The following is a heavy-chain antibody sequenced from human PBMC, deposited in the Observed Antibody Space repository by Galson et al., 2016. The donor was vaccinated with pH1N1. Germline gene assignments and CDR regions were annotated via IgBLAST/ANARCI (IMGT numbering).Heavy chain of an antibody. CDR2: IYWDDDK. CDR1: GFSISSSGMG. D-gene: IGHD3-16*01. V-gene: IGHV2-5*02. J-gene: IGHJ3*01. CDR3: AHREVMITNAFDF. Sequence: PALVKPTQTLTLTCTFSGFSISSSGMGVGWLRQPPGKALEWLAVIYWDDDKRYSPSLKSRLTITKDTSKNHVVLTMTNMDPMDTATYYCAHREVMITNAFDFWGQGTMVTVSS.